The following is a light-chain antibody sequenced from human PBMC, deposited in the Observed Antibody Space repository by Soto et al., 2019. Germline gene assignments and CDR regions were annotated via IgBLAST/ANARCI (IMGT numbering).Light chain of an antibody. CDR3: RQLNSYPQT. J-gene: IGKJ5*01. V-gene: IGKV1-5*01. CDR1: QTISSW. CDR2: SAS. Sequence: DIQMTQSPSTLSGSVGDRVTITCRASQTISSWLAWYQQKPGKAPKLLVYSASTLQSGVPSRFSGSGSEPDFTLTISSLQPEDSATYFCRQLNSYPQTFGQGTRLEIK.